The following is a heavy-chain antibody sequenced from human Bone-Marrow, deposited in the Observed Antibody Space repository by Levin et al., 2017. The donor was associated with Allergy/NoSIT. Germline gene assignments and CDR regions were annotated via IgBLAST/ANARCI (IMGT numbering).Heavy chain of an antibody. J-gene: IGHJ5*02. D-gene: IGHD6-13*01. Sequence: KASETLSLTCTVSGGSISSSSYYWGWIRQPPGKGLEWIGSIYYSGSTYYNPSLKSRVTISVDTSKNQFSLKLSSVTAADTAVYYCARLATPSGSWYDRWFDPWGQGTLVTVSS. CDR3: ARLATPSGSWYDRWFDP. CDR1: GGSISSSSYY. V-gene: IGHV4-39*01. CDR2: IYYSGST.